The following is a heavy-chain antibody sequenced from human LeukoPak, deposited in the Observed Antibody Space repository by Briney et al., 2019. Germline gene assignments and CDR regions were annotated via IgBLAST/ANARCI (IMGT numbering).Heavy chain of an antibody. J-gene: IGHJ4*02. CDR1: GFTFTNNA. Sequence: QPGGSLRLSCTASGFTFTNNAMHAGRHPPGKGLEWVAFIRYDGSNEYYVDSVKGRFTISRDNSISTVYLQMNSLKAEDTAVYYCAGGYGADYWGQGTLVIVSS. CDR3: AGGYGADY. D-gene: IGHD5-12*01. CDR2: IRYDGSNE. V-gene: IGHV3-30*02.